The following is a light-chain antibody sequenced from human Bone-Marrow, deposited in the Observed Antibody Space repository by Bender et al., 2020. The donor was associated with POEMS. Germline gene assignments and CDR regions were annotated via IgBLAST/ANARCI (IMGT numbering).Light chain of an antibody. V-gene: IGLV1-40*01. J-gene: IGLJ3*02. CDR3: SSYTGSSTV. Sequence: QSVLTQPPSVSGAPGQRVTISCTGSSSNTGSGYDINWYQHLPGTAPKLLIYGYNNRPSGVPDRFSGSKSGTSASLAISGLQAEDEADYYCSSYTGSSTVFGGGTKLSVL. CDR2: GYN. CDR1: SSNTGSGYD.